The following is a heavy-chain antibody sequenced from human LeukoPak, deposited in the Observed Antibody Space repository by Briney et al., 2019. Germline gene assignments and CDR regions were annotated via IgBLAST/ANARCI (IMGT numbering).Heavy chain of an antibody. Sequence: SQTLSLTCTVSGGSISSGGYYWSWIRQHPGKGLEWIGYIYYSGSTYYNPSLKSRVTISVDTSKNQFSLKLSSVTAADTAVYYCAKTIPFSSAAFDIWGQGTMVTVSS. CDR1: GGSISSGGYY. J-gene: IGHJ3*02. CDR2: IYYSGST. CDR3: AKTIPFSSAAFDI. D-gene: IGHD2/OR15-2a*01. V-gene: IGHV4-31*03.